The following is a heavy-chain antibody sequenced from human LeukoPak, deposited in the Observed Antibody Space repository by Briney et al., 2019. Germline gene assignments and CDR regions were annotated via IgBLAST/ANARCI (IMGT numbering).Heavy chain of an antibody. CDR3: ARAVQGYYYDTSAYYFDY. CDR1: GYTFTNFG. D-gene: IGHD3-22*01. V-gene: IGHV1-18*01. J-gene: IGHJ4*02. Sequence: ASVKVSCRASGYTFTNFGISWVRQAPGQGLEWIAWISAYNGNPTYAQKLQGRVTVTTDTSTNTAYMELRSLTSDDTAVYFCARAVQGYYYDTSAYYFDYWGQGTLVTVSS. CDR2: ISAYNGNP.